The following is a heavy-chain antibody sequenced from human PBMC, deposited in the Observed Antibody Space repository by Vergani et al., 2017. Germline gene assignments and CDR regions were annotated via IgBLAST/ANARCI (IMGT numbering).Heavy chain of an antibody. CDR1: GYTFTGYY. CDR2: INPNSGGT. J-gene: IGHJ4*02. D-gene: IGHD3-10*01. V-gene: IGHV1-2*02. Sequence: QVQLVQSGAEVKKPGASVKVSCKASGYTFTGYYMHWVRQAPGQGLEWMGWINPNSGGTNYAQKFQGRVTMTRDTSISTAYMELSRLRSDDTAVYYCASGYYGSGSSSVGLVDYWGQGTLVTVSS. CDR3: ASGYYGSGSSSVGLVDY.